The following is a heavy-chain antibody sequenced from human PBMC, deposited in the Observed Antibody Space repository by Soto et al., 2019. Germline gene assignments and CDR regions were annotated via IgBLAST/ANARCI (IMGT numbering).Heavy chain of an antibody. V-gene: IGHV4-59*08. CDR2: IYYSGST. Sequence: QVQLQESGPGLVKPSETLSLTCTVSGGTISSWYWSWIRQPPGKGLEWIGYIYYSGSTNCNPSLKSRVTISVDTSKNQCSLKLSSVTAADTDVYYCARRYGSAIDYWGQGTLVTVSS. D-gene: IGHD1-26*01. CDR1: GGTISSWY. CDR3: ARRYGSAIDY. J-gene: IGHJ4*02.